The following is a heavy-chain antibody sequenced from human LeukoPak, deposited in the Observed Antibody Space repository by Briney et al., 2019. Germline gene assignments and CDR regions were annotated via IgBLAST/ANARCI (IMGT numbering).Heavy chain of an antibody. J-gene: IGHJ4*02. V-gene: IGHV6-1*01. CDR3: ARDSEAAAGTLAGLDY. CDR1: GDSASSNSAA. CDR2: TYYRSKWYN. D-gene: IGHD6-13*01. Sequence: SQTLSLTCAISGDSASSNSAAWNWIRQSPSRGLEWLGRTYYRSKWYNDYAVSVKSRITTNPDTSKNQFSLQLNSVTPEDTAVYYCARDSEAAAGTLAGLDYWGQGTLVTVSS.